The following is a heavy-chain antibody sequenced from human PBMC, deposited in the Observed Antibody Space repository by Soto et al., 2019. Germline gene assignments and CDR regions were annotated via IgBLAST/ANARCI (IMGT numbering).Heavy chain of an antibody. J-gene: IGHJ5*02. D-gene: IGHD3-22*01. V-gene: IGHV3-73*01. CDR3: TRDPRNYYDSSGSANWFDP. CDR1: VFTFIGSA. CDR2: IRSKTNSYAT. Sequence: PGWSLRLSCAASVFTFIGSAMHWVRQASGKGLEWVGRIRSKTNSYATAYAASVKGRFTISRDDSKNTAYLQMNSLKTEDTAVYYCTRDPRNYYDSSGSANWFDPWGQGTPVTV.